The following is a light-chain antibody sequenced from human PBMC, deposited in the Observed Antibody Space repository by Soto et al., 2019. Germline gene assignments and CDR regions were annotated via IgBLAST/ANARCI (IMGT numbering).Light chain of an antibody. CDR1: QSISSR. CDR2: KAS. J-gene: IGKJ3*01. CDR3: QQYNSYSS. Sequence: DIQMTQSPPTLSASVGDRVTITCRASQSISSRLAWYQQKPGRAPKLLIYKASSLESGIPSRFSGSGSGTESTLTISSLQPDDFATYYCQQYNSYSSFGPGTKVDIK. V-gene: IGKV1-5*03.